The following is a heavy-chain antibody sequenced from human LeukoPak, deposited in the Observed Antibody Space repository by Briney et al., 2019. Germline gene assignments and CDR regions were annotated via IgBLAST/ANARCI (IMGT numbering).Heavy chain of an antibody. J-gene: IGHJ4*02. CDR1: XXXFSSXV. Sequence: XLRLSXXXXXXXFSSXVMHWVRQAPGKGLEWVAVISYDGSNKYYADSVKGRFTISRDNSKNTLYLQMNSLRAEDTAVYYCSVDSSGSFTKQLDYWGQGTLVTVSS. V-gene: IGHV3-30-3*01. CDR2: ISYDGSNK. CDR3: SVDSSGSFTKQLDY. D-gene: IGHD3-22*01.